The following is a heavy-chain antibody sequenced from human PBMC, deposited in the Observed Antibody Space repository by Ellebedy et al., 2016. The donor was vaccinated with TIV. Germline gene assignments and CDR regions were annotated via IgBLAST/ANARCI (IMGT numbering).Heavy chain of an antibody. CDR1: GFTFSTYA. J-gene: IGHJ4*02. CDR2: ITGSGAYT. Sequence: GESLKISCVASGFTFSTYAMSWVRQAPGKGLEWVSVITGSGAYTYYADSVKGRFTISRDNSKNTLYLQMNSLRAEDTAVYYCAHIEGDYSNFCWGLGTLVTVSS. V-gene: IGHV3-23*01. CDR3: AHIEGDYSNFC. D-gene: IGHD4-11*01.